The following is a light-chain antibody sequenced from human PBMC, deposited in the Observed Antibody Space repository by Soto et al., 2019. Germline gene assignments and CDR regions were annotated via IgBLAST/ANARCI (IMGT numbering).Light chain of an antibody. CDR3: QQYSSSSWT. J-gene: IGKJ1*01. CDR2: GAS. V-gene: IGKV3-20*01. CDR1: QSVSSIY. Sequence: EIVLTQSPGTLSLSPGERATLSCRASQSVSSIYLAWYQHKPGQAPRLLIYGASSRATGIPDRFSGSGSGTDFTLTISRLEPEDFAVYYCQQYSSSSWTFGRGTTVEIK.